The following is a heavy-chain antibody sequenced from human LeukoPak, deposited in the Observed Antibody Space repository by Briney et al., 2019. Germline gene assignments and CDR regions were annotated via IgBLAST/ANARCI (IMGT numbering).Heavy chain of an antibody. CDR3: ARLYYYDSSGYHSFDY. CDR1: GYTFTSYG. Sequence: ASVKVSCKASGYTFTSYGISWVRQAPGQGLEWMGWISAYNGNTNYAQKLQGRVTMTTDTSTSTAYTELRSLRSDDTAVYYCARLYYYDSSGYHSFDYWGQGTLVTVSS. V-gene: IGHV1-18*01. J-gene: IGHJ4*02. D-gene: IGHD3-22*01. CDR2: ISAYNGNT.